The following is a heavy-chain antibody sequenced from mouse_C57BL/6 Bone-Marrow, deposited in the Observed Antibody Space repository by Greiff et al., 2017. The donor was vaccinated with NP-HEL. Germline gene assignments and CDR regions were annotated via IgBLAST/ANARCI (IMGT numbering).Heavy chain of an antibody. CDR1: GFTFSSYG. V-gene: IGHV5-6*01. CDR3: ARHLLLYYFDY. J-gene: IGHJ2*01. D-gene: IGHD2-10*01. Sequence: EVMLVESGGDLVKPGGSLKLSCAASGFTFSSYGMSWVRQTPDKRLEWVATISSGGSYTYYPDSVKGRFTISRDNAKNTLYLQMSSLKSEDTAMYYCARHLLLYYFDYWGQGTTLTVSS. CDR2: ISSGGSYT.